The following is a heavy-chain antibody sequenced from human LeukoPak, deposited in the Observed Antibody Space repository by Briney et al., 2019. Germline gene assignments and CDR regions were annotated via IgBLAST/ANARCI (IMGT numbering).Heavy chain of an antibody. J-gene: IGHJ5*02. D-gene: IGHD3-16*01. CDR1: GYTFTGYY. CDR3: ARDSRLYISP. CDR2: ISAYNGNT. Sequence: VASVKVSCKASGYTFTGYYMHWVRQAPGQGLEWMGWISAYNGNTNYAQKLQGRVTMTTDTSTSTAYMELRSLRSDDTAVYYCARDSRLYISPWGQGTLVTVSS. V-gene: IGHV1-18*04.